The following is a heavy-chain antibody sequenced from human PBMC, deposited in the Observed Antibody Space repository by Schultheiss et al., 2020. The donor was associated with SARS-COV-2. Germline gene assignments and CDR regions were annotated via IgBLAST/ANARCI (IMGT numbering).Heavy chain of an antibody. CDR2: IYHSGST. D-gene: IGHD6-13*01. CDR1: GGSFSGYY. Sequence: SETLSLTCAVYGGSFSGYYWGWIRQPPGKGLEWIGSIYHSGSTYYNPSLKSRVTISVDKSKNQFSLKLSSVTAADTAVYYCARSRYSSSPRRTYYYYGMDVWGQGTTVTVSS. J-gene: IGHJ6*02. V-gene: IGHV4-34*01. CDR3: ARSRYSSSPRRTYYYYGMDV.